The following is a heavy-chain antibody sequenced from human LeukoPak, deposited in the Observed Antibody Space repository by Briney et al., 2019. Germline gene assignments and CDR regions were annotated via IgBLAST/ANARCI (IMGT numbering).Heavy chain of an antibody. J-gene: IGHJ4*02. D-gene: IGHD6-6*01. V-gene: IGHV3-30*01. CDR2: ISYDGSNK. CDR3: ARDEVQQLVAFYFDY. CDR1: GFTFSSYA. Sequence: PGRSLRLSCAASGFTFSSYAMHWVRQAPGKGLEWVAVISYDGSNKYYADSVKGRFTISRDNSKNTLYLQMNSLRAEDTAVYYCARDEVQQLVAFYFDYWGQGTLVTVSS.